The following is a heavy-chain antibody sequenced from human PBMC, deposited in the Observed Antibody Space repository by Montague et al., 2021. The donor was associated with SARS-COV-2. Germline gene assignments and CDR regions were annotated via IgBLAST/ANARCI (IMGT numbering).Heavy chain of an antibody. D-gene: IGHD2/OR15-2a*01. CDR3: ASDAYVFGPARENHGEFDP. CDR1: GDSITPYGDSIGGYF. CDR2: IYANGNF. V-gene: IGHV4-4*07. J-gene: IGHJ5*01. Sequence: SETLSLTCSVSGDSITPYGDSIGGYFWSWIRQPAGKGLEWIGRIYANGNFDYNPSLNSRVSMSMDTSKQEYSMRLISVTSADTAVYYCASDAYVFGPARENHGEFDPWGQGILVTVSS.